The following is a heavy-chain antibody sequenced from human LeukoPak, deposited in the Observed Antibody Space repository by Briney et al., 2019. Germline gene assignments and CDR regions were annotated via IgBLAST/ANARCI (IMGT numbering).Heavy chain of an antibody. Sequence: SETLSLTCAVYGGSFSGYYWSWIRQPPGKGLEWMGEINHSGSTNYNPSLKSRVTISADTSKNQFSLKLSSVTAADTAVYYCATCGGGIAAAGSLDYWGQGTLVTVSS. V-gene: IGHV4-34*01. CDR1: GGSFSGYY. J-gene: IGHJ4*02. D-gene: IGHD6-13*01. CDR3: ATCGGGIAAAGSLDY. CDR2: INHSGST.